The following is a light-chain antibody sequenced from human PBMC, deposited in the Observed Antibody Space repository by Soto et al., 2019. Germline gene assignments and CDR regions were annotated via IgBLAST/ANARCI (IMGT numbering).Light chain of an antibody. CDR1: SSDIGAGYD. CDR2: GNI. CDR3: QSHDSSLSGYV. J-gene: IGLJ1*01. Sequence: QSVLTQPPSVSGAPGQRVTISCTGSSSDIGAGYDVHWYQQLPGTAPKLPIYGNINRPSGVPDRFSGSKSGTSASLAITGLQAEDEADYYCQSHDSSLSGYVFGTGTKVTVL. V-gene: IGLV1-40*01.